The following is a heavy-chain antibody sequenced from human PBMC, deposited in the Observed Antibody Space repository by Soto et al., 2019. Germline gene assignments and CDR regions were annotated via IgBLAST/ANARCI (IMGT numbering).Heavy chain of an antibody. CDR1: GFTFSSYA. V-gene: IGHV3-30-3*01. D-gene: IGHD3-10*01. J-gene: IGHJ6*02. CDR3: ARASYYYGSGSYYNRGGGAYYYYGMDV. CDR2: ISYDGSNK. Sequence: GGSLRLSCAASGFTFSSYAMHWVRQAPGKGLEWVAVISYDGSNKYYADSVKGRFTISRDNSKNTLYLQMNSLRAEDTAVYYCARASYYYGSGSYYNRGGGAYYYYGMDVWGQGTTVTVSS.